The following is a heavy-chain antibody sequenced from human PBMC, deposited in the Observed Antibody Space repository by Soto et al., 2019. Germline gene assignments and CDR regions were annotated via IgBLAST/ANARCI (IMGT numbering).Heavy chain of an antibody. CDR3: VKDPYYYASGY. J-gene: IGHJ4*02. Sequence: GGPLRLSCAASGFTFSDYYMTWIRQPPGKGLEWVSYISGSGTTIHYADSVKGRFTVSRDNARNSLYLQMNSLRAEDTAFYYCVKDPYYYASGYWGPGTLVTVYS. CDR2: ISGSGTTI. CDR1: GFTFSDYY. V-gene: IGHV3-11*01. D-gene: IGHD3-10*01.